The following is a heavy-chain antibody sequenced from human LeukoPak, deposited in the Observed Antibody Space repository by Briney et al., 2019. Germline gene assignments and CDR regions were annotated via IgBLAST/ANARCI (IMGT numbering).Heavy chain of an antibody. D-gene: IGHD3-3*02. CDR2: IKANAEGGTL. Sequence: GGSLRLSCAAPGFTYSNVWMNWVRQAPGKGLEWVGRIKANAEGGTLDYTAPVKGRFTISRDDSKNTLYLQMDSLEVEDTGMYYCTTGIDDEGGYWGQGTLVTVSS. CDR3: TTGIDDEGGY. J-gene: IGHJ4*02. CDR1: GFTYSNVW. V-gene: IGHV3-15*07.